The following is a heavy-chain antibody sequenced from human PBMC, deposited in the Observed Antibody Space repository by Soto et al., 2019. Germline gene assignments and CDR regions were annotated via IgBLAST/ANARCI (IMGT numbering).Heavy chain of an antibody. CDR2: MNPNSGNT. J-gene: IGHJ4*02. D-gene: IGHD3-3*01. V-gene: IGHV1-8*01. CDR3: ARRRWTYYDFWSGYWSFDY. CDR1: GYTFTSYD. Sequence: RASVKVSCKASGYTFTSYDINWVRQATGQGLEWMGWMNPNSGNTGYAQKFQGRVTMTRNTSISTAYMELSSLRSEDTAVYYCARRRWTYYDFWSGYWSFDYWGQGTLVTVSS.